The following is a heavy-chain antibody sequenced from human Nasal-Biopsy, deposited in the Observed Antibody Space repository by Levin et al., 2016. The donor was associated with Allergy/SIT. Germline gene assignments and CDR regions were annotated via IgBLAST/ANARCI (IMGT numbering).Heavy chain of an antibody. CDR3: ARLSVVRRRIVYFDS. D-gene: IGHD3-10*01. CDR1: GFTFSDSA. Sequence: GGSLRLSCAASGFTFSDSAIHWVRQASGKGLEWVGRIRSKANTYETAYAASVEGRFAISRDDSKDTAYLQIHSLTVEDTAVYYCARLSVVRRRIVYFDSWGQGTLVTVSS. CDR2: IRSKANTYET. J-gene: IGHJ4*02. V-gene: IGHV3-73*01.